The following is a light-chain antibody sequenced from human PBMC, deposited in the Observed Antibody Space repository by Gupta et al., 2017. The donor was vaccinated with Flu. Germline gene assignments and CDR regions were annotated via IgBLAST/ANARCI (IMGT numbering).Light chain of an antibody. V-gene: IGKV3-11*01. CDR3: QQRSNWPPFT. CDR1: QGINYY. Sequence: ATLSLSPGESATLSCRARQGINYYLAWYQQKPGQAPRLLIYDASSRATGIPDRFSGRGSGTDFSLTISKVEPDDFAVYYCQQRSNWPPFTFGPGTKVEIK. J-gene: IGKJ3*01. CDR2: DAS.